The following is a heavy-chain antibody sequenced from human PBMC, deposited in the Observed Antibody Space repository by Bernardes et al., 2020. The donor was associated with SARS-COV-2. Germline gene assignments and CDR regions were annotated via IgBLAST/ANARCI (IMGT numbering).Heavy chain of an antibody. CDR2: MNPNSGTT. Sequence: ASVKVSCKASGYTFTTYDINWVRQATGQGLEWLGWMNPNSGTTGYAQKFQGRLTMTKNTSISTVYMNLRSLGSEDTAVYFCARGPAWTQFGSSPYYFDYWGQGTLVTGSS. J-gene: IGHJ4*02. V-gene: IGHV1-8*01. CDR3: ARGPAWTQFGSSPYYFDY. D-gene: IGHD6-13*01. CDR1: GYTFTTYD.